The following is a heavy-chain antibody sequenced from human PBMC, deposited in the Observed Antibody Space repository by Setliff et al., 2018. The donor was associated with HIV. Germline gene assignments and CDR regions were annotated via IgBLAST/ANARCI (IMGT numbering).Heavy chain of an antibody. CDR3: TGPRGDEAFDI. J-gene: IGHJ3*02. CDR1: GGTSSTHA. CDR2: IISILDIT. V-gene: IGHV1-69*10. Sequence: GASVKVSCKASGGTSSTHAINWVRQAPGQGLEWMGQIISILDITSYAQKLQGRVSITADESTSTFYMELSDLTSADTAVYYCTGPRGDEAFDIWGQGTKVTVS. D-gene: IGHD3-10*01.